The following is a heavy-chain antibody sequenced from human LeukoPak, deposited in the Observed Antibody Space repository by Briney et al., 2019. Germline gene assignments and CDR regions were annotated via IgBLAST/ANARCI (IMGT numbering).Heavy chain of an antibody. D-gene: IGHD6-6*01. V-gene: IGHV3-30*02. Sequence: PGGSLRLSCAASGFTFSSYGMHWVRQAPGKGLEWVAFIRYDGSNKYYADSVKGRFTISRDNSKNTLYLQMNSLRAEDTAVYYCGGTSSIAARPPDYWGQGTLVTVSS. CDR3: GGTSSIAARPPDY. J-gene: IGHJ4*02. CDR2: IRYDGSNK. CDR1: GFTFSSYG.